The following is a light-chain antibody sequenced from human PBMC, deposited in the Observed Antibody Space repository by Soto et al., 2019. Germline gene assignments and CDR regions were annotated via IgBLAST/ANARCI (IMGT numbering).Light chain of an antibody. Sequence: EIVLTQSPGTLSLSPGEGATLSCRASQSINSNVLAWYQHKVGQAPRLLIHAASIRATGIPDRFSGSGSGTDFTLTISRLEPEDFAVYYCQQYGSSPMYSFGQGTKLVIK. V-gene: IGKV3-20*01. J-gene: IGKJ2*03. CDR3: QQYGSSPMYS. CDR1: QSINSNV. CDR2: AAS.